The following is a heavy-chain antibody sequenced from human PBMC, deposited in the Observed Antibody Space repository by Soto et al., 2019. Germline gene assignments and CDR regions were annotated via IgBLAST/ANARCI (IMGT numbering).Heavy chain of an antibody. Sequence: QVQLQESGPGLVQPSGTLSLTCAVSGDSINNSHWWSWVRQTPGKGLEWIGETYHSGTTNYNPSLKTRVTISIDKSKNQFSLKMNSVTAADTAVYYCAREVNSSPARGPNVFDPWGQGTLVTVSS. D-gene: IGHD6-13*01. CDR2: TYHSGTT. J-gene: IGHJ5*02. V-gene: IGHV4-4*02. CDR3: AREVNSSPARGPNVFDP. CDR1: GDSINNSHW.